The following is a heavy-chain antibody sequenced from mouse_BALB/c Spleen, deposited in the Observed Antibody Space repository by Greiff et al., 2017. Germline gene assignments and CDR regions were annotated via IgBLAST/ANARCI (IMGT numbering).Heavy chain of an antibody. CDR3: TRSYDGYPWFAY. Sequence: VQLQQPGSELVRPGASVKLSCKASGYTFTSYWINWVKQRPGQGLEWIGNIYPSDSYTNYNQKFKDKATLTVDKSSSTAYMQLSSPTSEDSAVYYCTRSYDGYPWFAYWGQGTLVTVSA. CDR1: GYTFTSYW. J-gene: IGHJ3*01. D-gene: IGHD2-3*01. CDR2: IYPSDSYT. V-gene: IGHV1-69*02.